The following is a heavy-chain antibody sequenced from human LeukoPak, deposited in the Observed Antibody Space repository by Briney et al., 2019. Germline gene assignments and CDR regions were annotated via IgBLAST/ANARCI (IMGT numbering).Heavy chain of an antibody. Sequence: SETLSLTCTVSGYSISSGYYWGWIRQPPGKGLEWIGSTYHSGSTYYNPSLKSRVTISVDTSKNQFSLKLSSVTAADTAVYYCARCIVATPLGWFDPWGQGTLVTVSS. V-gene: IGHV4-38-2*02. D-gene: IGHD5-12*01. J-gene: IGHJ5*02. CDR2: TYHSGST. CDR3: ARCIVATPLGWFDP. CDR1: GYSISSGYY.